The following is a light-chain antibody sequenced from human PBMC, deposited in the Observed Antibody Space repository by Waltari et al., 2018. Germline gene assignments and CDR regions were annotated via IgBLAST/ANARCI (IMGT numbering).Light chain of an antibody. V-gene: IGLV3-10*01. CDR1: ASLTTY. Sequence: SSELTHPPSVPVSPGQTARITCSGEASLTTYASWYHQKSGQAPVLVIYEDNKRPSGIPERISGSSSGTMVTLTISGAQVEDEADYYCYSTDSTGNQRVFGGGTKLTVL. CDR2: EDN. J-gene: IGLJ3*02. CDR3: YSTDSTGNQRV.